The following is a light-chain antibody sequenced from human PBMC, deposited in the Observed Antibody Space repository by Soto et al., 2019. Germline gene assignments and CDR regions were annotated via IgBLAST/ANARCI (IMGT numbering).Light chain of an antibody. Sequence: DIQMTQFPPTLSASIGDRVTITCRASQTISSSLAWYQQKPGKAPKLLIYKASTLETGVPSRFSGSGSGTKITLPISSLQPDDFATYYCQQYDSYSPYTFGQGTRLEIK. CDR3: QQYDSYSPYT. CDR1: QTISSS. CDR2: KAS. V-gene: IGKV1-5*03. J-gene: IGKJ2*01.